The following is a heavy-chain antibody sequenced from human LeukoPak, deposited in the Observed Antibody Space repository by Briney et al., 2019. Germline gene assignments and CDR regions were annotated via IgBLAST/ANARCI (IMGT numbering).Heavy chain of an antibody. D-gene: IGHD2-2*01. CDR3: ARGPYCSSTSCYRLYYYGMDV. CDR1: GFTFSTYS. CDR2: INHSGST. V-gene: IGHV4-34*01. J-gene: IGHJ6*02. Sequence: GSLRLSCAASGFTFSTYSMNWIRQPPGKGLEWIGEINHSGSTNYNPSLKSRVTISVDTSKNQFSLKLSSVTAADTAVYYCARGPYCSSTSCYRLYYYGMDVWGQGTTVTVSS.